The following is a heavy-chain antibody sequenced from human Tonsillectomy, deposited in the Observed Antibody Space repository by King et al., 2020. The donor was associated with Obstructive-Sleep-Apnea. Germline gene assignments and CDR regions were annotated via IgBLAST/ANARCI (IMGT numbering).Heavy chain of an antibody. J-gene: IGHJ4*02. V-gene: IGHV2-5*02. CDR3: AHEPDYFDTTGYLH. CDR1: GFSLSSSGVG. D-gene: IGHD3-22*01. Sequence: ITLKESGPTLVKPTQTLTLTCTFSGFSLSSSGVGVGWIRQPPGKALEWLALIYWDDDKRYSPSLRSRLTITKDTSKNQVVLTMANMDPVDTATYYCAHEPDYFDTTGYLHWGQGTLVTVSS. CDR2: IYWDDDK.